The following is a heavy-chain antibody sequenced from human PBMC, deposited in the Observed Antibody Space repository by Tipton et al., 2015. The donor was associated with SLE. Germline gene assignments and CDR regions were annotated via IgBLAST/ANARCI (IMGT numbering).Heavy chain of an antibody. CDR2: VSHSRST. J-gene: IGHJ4*02. CDR1: GGSFSGYA. D-gene: IGHD7-27*01. CDR3: ARSQLGIGFDY. V-gene: IGHV4-34*01. Sequence: TLSLTCAVSGGSFSGYAWSWVRQPPGKGLEWIGEVSHSRSTNYNPSLKSRGPISLDTSNNQFSLRLSSVTAADTAVYYCARSQLGIGFDYWGQGTLVTVSS.